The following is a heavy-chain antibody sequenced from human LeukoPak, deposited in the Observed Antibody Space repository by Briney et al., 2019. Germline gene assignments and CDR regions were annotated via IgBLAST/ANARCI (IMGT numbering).Heavy chain of an antibody. J-gene: IGHJ4*02. D-gene: IGHD3-3*01. CDR2: IYSSGST. CDR3: ARTAPGSWGYYDFWSGYHSPYTPHDY. CDR1: GGSISSYY. V-gene: IGHV4-59*01. Sequence: SETLSLTCTVSGGSISSYYWSWIRQPPGKGLEWIGYIYSSGSTNYNPSLKSRITISVDTSKNQFSLKLSSVTAADTAVYYCARTAPGSWGYYDFWSGYHSPYTPHDYWGQGTLVTVSS.